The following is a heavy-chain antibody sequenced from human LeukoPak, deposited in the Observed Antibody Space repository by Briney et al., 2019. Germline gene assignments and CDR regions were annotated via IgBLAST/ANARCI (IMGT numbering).Heavy chain of an antibody. D-gene: IGHD3-3*01. CDR1: GGSFSGYN. J-gene: IGHJ6*03. CDR3: ARVPPVLRFLEWLPSYMDV. CDR2: INHSGST. Sequence: PSKTLSLTCAVYGGSFSGYNWSWIRQPPGKGLEWIGEINHSGSTNYNPSLKSRVTISVDTSKNQFSLKVTSVTAADTAVYYCARVPPVLRFLEWLPSYMDVWGKGTTVTVSS. V-gene: IGHV4-34*01.